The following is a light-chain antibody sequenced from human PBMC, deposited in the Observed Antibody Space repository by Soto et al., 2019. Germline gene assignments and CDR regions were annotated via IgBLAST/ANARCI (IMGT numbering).Light chain of an antibody. CDR1: NSNLGAGYD. J-gene: IGLJ3*02. Sequence: QAVVTQPPSVSGAPGQRVTISCTGNNSNLGAGYDVHWYQQLPGAAPKLVIFGNRNRPSGVPERFSGSKSGTSASLVITGLQAEDEADYYCQAYDYSLTAFVFGGGTKVTVL. CDR2: GNR. CDR3: QAYDYSLTAFV. V-gene: IGLV1-40*01.